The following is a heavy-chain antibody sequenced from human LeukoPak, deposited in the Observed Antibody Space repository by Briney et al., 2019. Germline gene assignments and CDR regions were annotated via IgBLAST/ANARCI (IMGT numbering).Heavy chain of an antibody. J-gene: IGHJ6*02. D-gene: IGHD5-24*01. Sequence: ASVKVSCKASGYTFTSYYMHWVRQAPGQGLEWMGIINPSGGSTSYAQKFQGRVTMTRDTSTSTVYMELSSLRSEDTAVYYCARDPATPPTYYYYGMDVWGQGTTVTVSS. V-gene: IGHV1-46*01. CDR3: ARDPATPPTYYYYGMDV. CDR1: GYTFTSYY. CDR2: INPSGGST.